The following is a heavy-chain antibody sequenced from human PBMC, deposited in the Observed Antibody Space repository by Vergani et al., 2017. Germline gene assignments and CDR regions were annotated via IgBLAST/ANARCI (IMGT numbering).Heavy chain of an antibody. Sequence: QVQLQQWGAGLLKPSETLSLTCAVYGGSISSYYWSWIRQPPGKGLEWIGYIYYSGSTNYNPSLKSRVTISVDTSKNQFSLKLSSVTAADTAVYYCARQRYCSGGSXYPLGVVVPTMEYYFDYWGQGTLVTVSS. J-gene: IGHJ4*02. CDR2: IYYSGST. D-gene: IGHD2-15*01. CDR1: GGSISSYY. CDR3: ARQRYCSGGSXYPLGVVVPTMEYYFDY. V-gene: IGHV4-59*08.